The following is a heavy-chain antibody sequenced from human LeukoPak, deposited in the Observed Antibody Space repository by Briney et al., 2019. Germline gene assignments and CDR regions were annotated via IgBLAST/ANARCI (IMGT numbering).Heavy chain of an antibody. CDR1: GFTFSSYG. Sequence: PGGSLRLSCAASGFTFSSYGMHWVRQAPGKGLEWVAFIRYDGSNKYYADSVKGRFTISRDNSKNTLYLQMNSLRAEDTAVYYCARDPSQAPSSWNYYYYYYYMDVWGKGTTVTVSS. D-gene: IGHD6-13*01. J-gene: IGHJ6*03. CDR3: ARDPSQAPSSWNYYYYYYYMDV. V-gene: IGHV3-30*02. CDR2: IRYDGSNK.